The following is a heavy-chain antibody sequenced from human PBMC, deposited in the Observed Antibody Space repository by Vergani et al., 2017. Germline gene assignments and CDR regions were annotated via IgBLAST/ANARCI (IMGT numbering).Heavy chain of an antibody. V-gene: IGHV1-18*01. Sequence: QVQLVQSGAEVKKPGASVKVSCKASGYTFTSYGISWVRQAPGQGLEWMGWISAYNGNTNYAQKLQGRVTMTTDTSTSTAYMELRSLRSDDTAVYYCARDKPTVGSSWDVTPDLPDRFDYWGQGTLVTVSS. J-gene: IGHJ4*02. CDR1: GYTFTSYG. CDR2: ISAYNGNT. CDR3: ARDKPTVGSSWDVTPDLPDRFDY. D-gene: IGHD6-13*01.